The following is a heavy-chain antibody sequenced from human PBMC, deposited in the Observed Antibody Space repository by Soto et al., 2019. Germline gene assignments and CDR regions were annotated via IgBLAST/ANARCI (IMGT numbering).Heavy chain of an antibody. CDR2: ISGSGVGT. CDR3: AKDVDTVGLSDGSGYFDL. V-gene: IGHV3-23*01. CDR1: GFIFRNYA. Sequence: EVQLLESGGGSVQPGGSLRLFCEASGFIFRNYAMSWVRQAPGKGLEWVSSISGSGVGTYYADSVQGRFTISRDNSTNTLFLQLSSLRAEDTALYYCAKDVDTVGLSDGSGYFDLWGQGALVTVSS. D-gene: IGHD3-22*01. J-gene: IGHJ4*02.